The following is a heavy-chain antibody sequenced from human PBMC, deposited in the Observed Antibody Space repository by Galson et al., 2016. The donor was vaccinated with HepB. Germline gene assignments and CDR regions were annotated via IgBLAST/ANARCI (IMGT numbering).Heavy chain of an antibody. D-gene: IGHD2-2*01. CDR3: ARTHYDCSNNNCYLPDYYYYGMDV. Sequence: SVKVSCKASGYTFTSYDINWVRQATGQGLEWMGWMNPNSGNTGYAQKFQGRVTMTRNTSISTAYMELSSLRSEDTAVYYCARTHYDCSNNNCYLPDYYYYGMDVWGQGTTVTVSS. CDR2: MNPNSGNT. V-gene: IGHV1-8*01. J-gene: IGHJ6*02. CDR1: GYTFTSYD.